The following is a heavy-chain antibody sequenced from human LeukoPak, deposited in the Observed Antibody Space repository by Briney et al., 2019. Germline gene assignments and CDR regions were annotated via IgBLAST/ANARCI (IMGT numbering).Heavy chain of an antibody. V-gene: IGHV4-59*08. CDR1: GDSIRRSY. CDR3: ARHRESYYESSHMGFDP. J-gene: IGHJ5*02. D-gene: IGHD3-22*01. CDR2: ISSRGRS. Sequence: SETLSLTRTVSGDSIRRSYWSWIRQPPGKGLEWIGYISSRGRSTYTPALKSRVTISADTSNNQFSLSLTSPTAADTAVYYCARHRESYYESSHMGFDPWGQGTLVIVSS.